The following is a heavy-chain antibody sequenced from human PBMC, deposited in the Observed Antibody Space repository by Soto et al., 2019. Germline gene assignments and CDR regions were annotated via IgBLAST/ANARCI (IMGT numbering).Heavy chain of an antibody. CDR3: AREEYRGGNWFDP. V-gene: IGHV1-69*04. D-gene: IGHD6-6*01. J-gene: IGHJ5*02. CDR1: GGTFSSYT. Sequence: GASVKVSCKASGGTFSSYTISWVRQAPGQGLEWMGRIIPILGIANYAQKFQGRVTITADKSTSTAYMELSSLRSEDTAVYYCAREEYRGGNWFDPWGQGTLVTVSS. CDR2: IIPILGIA.